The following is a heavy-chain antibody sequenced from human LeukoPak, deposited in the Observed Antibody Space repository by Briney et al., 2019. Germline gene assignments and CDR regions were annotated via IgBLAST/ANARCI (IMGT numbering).Heavy chain of an antibody. CDR2: INPNSGGT. D-gene: IGHD5-12*01. V-gene: IGHV1-2*02. Sequence: VASVKVSCKASGYTFTGYYMHWVRQAPGQGLEWMGWINPNSGGTNYAQKFQGRVTMTRDTSISTAYMELGRLRSDDTAVYYCARGADIVAILLYWGQGTLVTVSS. CDR1: GYTFTGYY. J-gene: IGHJ4*02. CDR3: ARGADIVAILLY.